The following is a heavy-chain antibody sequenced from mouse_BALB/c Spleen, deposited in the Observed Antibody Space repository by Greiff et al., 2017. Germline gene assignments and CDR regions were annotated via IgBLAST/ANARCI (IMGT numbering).Heavy chain of an antibody. CDR2: IYPGNSDT. CDR1: GYTFTSYW. D-gene: IGHD2-1*01. V-gene: IGHV1-5*01. J-gene: IGHJ1*01. Sequence: VQLKQSGTVLARPGASVKMSCKASGYTFTSYWMHWVKQRPGQGLEWIGAIYPGNSDTSYNQKFKGKAKLTAVTSTSTAYMELSSLTNEDSAVYYCTRSGGNFYWYFDVWGAGTTVTVSS. CDR3: TRSGGNFYWYFDV.